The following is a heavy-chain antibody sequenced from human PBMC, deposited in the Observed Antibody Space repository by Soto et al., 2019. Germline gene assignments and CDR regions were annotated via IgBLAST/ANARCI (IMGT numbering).Heavy chain of an antibody. CDR2: ISYNGSNI. V-gene: IGHV3-30*03. CDR3: ARSGEEALSGFDY. Sequence: GGSLRLSCAASGFTFSSYGMHWVRQAPGKGLEWVADISYNGSNIYYADSVKGRFTISRDNAKNSLYLQMNSLRAEDTAVYYCARSGEEALSGFDYWGQGTLVTVSS. CDR1: GFTFSSYG. D-gene: IGHD4-17*01. J-gene: IGHJ4*02.